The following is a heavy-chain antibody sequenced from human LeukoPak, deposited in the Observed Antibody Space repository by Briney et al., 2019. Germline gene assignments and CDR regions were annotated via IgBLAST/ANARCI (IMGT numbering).Heavy chain of an antibody. Sequence: GRSLRLSCAASGFTFSSYAMHWVRQAPGKGLEWVAVISYDGSNKYYADSVKGRFTISRDNSKNTLYLQMNSLRAEDTAVYYCVRDHDFAFDNWGQGTLVTVSS. V-gene: IGHV3-30-3*01. CDR3: VRDHDFAFDN. CDR1: GFTFSSYA. D-gene: IGHD2-21*02. CDR2: ISYDGSNK. J-gene: IGHJ4*02.